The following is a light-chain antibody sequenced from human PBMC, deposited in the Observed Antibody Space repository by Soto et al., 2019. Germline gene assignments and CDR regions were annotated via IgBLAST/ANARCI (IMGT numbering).Light chain of an antibody. J-gene: IGKJ2*01. CDR2: GAS. Sequence: EIVMTLSPATLSVSPGERATLSCRASQSVSSNLVWYQQKRGQAPRLLIYGASTRATGIPARFSGSGSGTEFTLTISSLQSEDFAVYYCQQYNNWPPTFGQGTKLEIK. CDR3: QQYNNWPPT. V-gene: IGKV3-15*01. CDR1: QSVSSN.